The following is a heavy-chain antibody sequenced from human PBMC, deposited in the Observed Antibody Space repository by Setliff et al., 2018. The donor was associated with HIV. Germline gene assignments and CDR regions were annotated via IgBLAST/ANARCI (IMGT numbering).Heavy chain of an antibody. CDR2: ISTYNGNT. CDR3: ARGPYCSSSTCYGPLYYYYYMDV. Sequence: GASVKVSCKTSGYSFADYGITWMRQAPGQGLEWMGWISTYNGNTNYAQKLQGRVTMTSEISTRTAYMEVRSLRSDDTAVYYCARGPYCSSSTCYGPLYYYYYMDVWGKGTTVTVSS. D-gene: IGHD2-2*01. V-gene: IGHV1-18*04. CDR1: GYSFADYG. J-gene: IGHJ6*03.